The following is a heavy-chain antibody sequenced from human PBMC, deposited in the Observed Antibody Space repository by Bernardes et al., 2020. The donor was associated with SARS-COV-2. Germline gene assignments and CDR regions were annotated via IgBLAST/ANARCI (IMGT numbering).Heavy chain of an antibody. J-gene: IGHJ4*02. CDR3: TTNLGTFYYGSGSYHPNDS. V-gene: IGHV3-15*01. CDR2: IKIKTDGGST. Sequence: VGSLILSCAASGFSFRNDGMNWVRQAPGQGLEWVGRIKIKTDGGSTDYAARVKGSFTISRDDSKNTLDLQMNSLKTEDTAVYYCTTNLGTFYYGSGSYHPNDSWGQGTLVTVSS. D-gene: IGHD3-10*01. CDR1: GFSFRNDG.